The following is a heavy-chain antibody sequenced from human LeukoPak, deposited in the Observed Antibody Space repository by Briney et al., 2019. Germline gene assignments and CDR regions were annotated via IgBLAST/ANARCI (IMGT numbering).Heavy chain of an antibody. CDR3: ASWPGGWYGEDS. CDR2: VFGGGNT. Sequence: ETLSLTCTVSGGSIPTKNFYWGWIRQPPGKGLEWVSVVFGGGNTYYADSVKGRFTISRDTFKNTVNLEMNSLRAEDTAVYYCASWPGGWYGEDSWGQGTLVTVSS. V-gene: IGHV3-53*01. D-gene: IGHD6-19*01. J-gene: IGHJ4*02. CDR1: GGSIPTKNFY.